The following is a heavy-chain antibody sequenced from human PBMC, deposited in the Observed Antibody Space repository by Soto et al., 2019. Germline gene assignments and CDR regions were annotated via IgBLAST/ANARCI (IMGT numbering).Heavy chain of an antibody. CDR2: VSFSGTT. D-gene: IGHD3-22*01. V-gene: IGHV4-39*02. CDR1: GGSVNVNNYY. CDR3: ARVDSNGGLDS. J-gene: IGHJ5*01. Sequence: SETLSLTCSVFGGSVNVNNYYWGWVRQPPGKGLEWIGSVSFSGTTYSSPSLKSRVTISVDTSKNHFSLNLSSVTAADTAVYYCARVDSNGGLDSWGQGILVTVS.